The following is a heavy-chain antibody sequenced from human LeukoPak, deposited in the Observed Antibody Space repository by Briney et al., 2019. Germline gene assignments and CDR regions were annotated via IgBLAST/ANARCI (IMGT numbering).Heavy chain of an antibody. J-gene: IGHJ4*02. D-gene: IGHD6-13*01. CDR2: IIPSSGGT. Sequence: GASVKVSCKASGYTFSDYYMHWVRQAPGQGLEWMGWIIPSSGGTNFAQRFQGRVTMTRDTSISAAYMELRSLTSDDTAVYYCARGHRLAPAGVFDSWGQGTLVTVSS. CDR1: GYTFSDYY. V-gene: IGHV1-2*02. CDR3: ARGHRLAPAGVFDS.